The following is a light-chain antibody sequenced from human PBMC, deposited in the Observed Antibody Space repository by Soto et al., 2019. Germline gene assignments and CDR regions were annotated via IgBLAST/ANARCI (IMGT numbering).Light chain of an antibody. V-gene: IGKV3-20*01. J-gene: IGKJ5*01. CDR1: QGVSSSY. Sequence: ETVLTKAPVALVFSPGERATLSCRASQGVSSSYLAWYQQKPGQAPRLLIYGASSRATGIPDRFSGSGSGTDFTLTISSLQSEDFAVYVSPQYYDWPITLGQGRRLEIK. CDR3: PQYYDWPIT. CDR2: GAS.